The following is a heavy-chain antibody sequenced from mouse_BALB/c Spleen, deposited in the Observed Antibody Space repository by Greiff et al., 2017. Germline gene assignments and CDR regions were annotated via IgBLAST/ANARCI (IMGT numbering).Heavy chain of an antibody. J-gene: IGHJ2*01. CDR1: GFTFTDYY. D-gene: IGHD2-10*01. CDR3: ARAYYGNYFDY. Sequence: VQLKQSGGGLVQPGGSLRLSCATSGFTFTDYYMSWVRQPPGKALEWLGFIRNKANGYTTEYSASVKGRFTISRDNSQSILYLQMNTLRAEDSATYYCARAYYGNYFDYWGQGTTLTVSS. CDR2: IRNKANGYTT. V-gene: IGHV7-3*02.